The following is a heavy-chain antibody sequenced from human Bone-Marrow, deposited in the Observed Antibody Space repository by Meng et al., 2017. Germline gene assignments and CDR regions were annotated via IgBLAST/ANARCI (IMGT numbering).Heavy chain of an antibody. CDR3: ARALGREYSSGWNNLAY. J-gene: IGHJ4*02. V-gene: IGHV4-59*01. Sequence: SETLSLTCTVSGGSISSYYWSWIRQPAGKGLEWIGYIYYSGSTNYNPSLKSRVTISVDTSKSQFSLKLSSVAAADTAMYYCARALGREYSSGWNNLAYWGQGTMVTVSS. CDR1: GGSISSYY. CDR2: IYYSGST. D-gene: IGHD6-19*01.